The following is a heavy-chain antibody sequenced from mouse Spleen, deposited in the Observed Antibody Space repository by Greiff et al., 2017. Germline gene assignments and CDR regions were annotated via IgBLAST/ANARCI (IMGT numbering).Heavy chain of an antibody. V-gene: IGHV1-42*01. CDR3: ARGSSFDY. D-gene: IGHD1-1*01. J-gene: IGHJ2*01. CDR1: GYSFTGYY. Sequence: EVKLQESGPELVKPGASVKISCKASGYSFTGYYMNWVKQSPEKSLEWIGEINPSTGGTTYNQKFKAKATLTVDKSSSTAYMQLKSLTSEDSAVYYCARGSSFDYWGQGTTLTVSS. CDR2: INPSTGGT.